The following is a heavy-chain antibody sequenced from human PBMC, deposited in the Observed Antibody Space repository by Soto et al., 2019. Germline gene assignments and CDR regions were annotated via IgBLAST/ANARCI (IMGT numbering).Heavy chain of an antibody. D-gene: IGHD2-8*01. CDR1: GGTFSSYA. J-gene: IGHJ4*02. CDR3: ASQESCTNGVGPFDY. CDR2: IIPIFGTA. Sequence: QVQLVQSGAEVKKPGSSVKVSCKASGGTFSSYAISWVRQAPGQGLEWMGGIIPIFGTANYAQKFQGRVTVTADEATGTAYMELSSLRCEDTAVYYCASQESCTNGVGPFDYWGQGTLVTVSS. V-gene: IGHV1-69*12.